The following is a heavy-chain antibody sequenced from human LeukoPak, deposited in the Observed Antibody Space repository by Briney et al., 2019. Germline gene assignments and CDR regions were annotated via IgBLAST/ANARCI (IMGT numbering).Heavy chain of an antibody. CDR1: GGSFSGYY. D-gene: IGHD3-10*01. V-gene: IGHV4-34*01. CDR3: ARIIGELLWFGEFINWFDP. Sequence: PSETLSLTCAVYGGSFSGYYWSWIRQPPGKGLEWIGEINHSGSTNYNPSLKSRVTISVDTSKNQFFLKLSSVTAADTAVYYCARIIGELLWFGEFINWFDPWGQGTLVTVSS. CDR2: INHSGST. J-gene: IGHJ5*02.